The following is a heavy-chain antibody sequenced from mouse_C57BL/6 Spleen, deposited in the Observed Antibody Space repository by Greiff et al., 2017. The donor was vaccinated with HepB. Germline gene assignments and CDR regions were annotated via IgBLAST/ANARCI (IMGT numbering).Heavy chain of an antibody. CDR1: GYTFTSYW. D-gene: IGHD1-2*01. J-gene: IGHJ2*01. CDR2: IDPSDSYT. Sequence: QVHVKQPGAELVMPGASVKLSCKASGYTFTSYWMHWVKQRPGQGLEWIGEIDPSDSYTNYNQKFKGKSTLTVDKSSSTAYMQLSSLTSEDSAVYYCVITTAHWGQGTTLTVSS. V-gene: IGHV1-69*01. CDR3: VITTAH.